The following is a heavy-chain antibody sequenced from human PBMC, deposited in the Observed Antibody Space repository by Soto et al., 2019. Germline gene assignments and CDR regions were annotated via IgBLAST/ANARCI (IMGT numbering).Heavy chain of an antibody. V-gene: IGHV3-23*01. CDR1: GFTFSSYA. Sequence: EVQLLESGGGLVQPGGSLRLSCAASGFTFSSYAMSWVRQAPGKGLEWVSAISGSGGSTYYADSVKGRFTISRDNSKNALYLQMNSLRAEDTAVYYCAGYHGGCGGDCYLVYWGQGTLVTVSS. D-gene: IGHD2-21*02. CDR3: AGYHGGCGGDCYLVY. J-gene: IGHJ4*02. CDR2: ISGSGGST.